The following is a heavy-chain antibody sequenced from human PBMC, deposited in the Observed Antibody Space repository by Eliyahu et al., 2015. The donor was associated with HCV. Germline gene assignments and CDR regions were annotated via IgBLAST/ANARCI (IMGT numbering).Heavy chain of an antibody. Sequence: GLTWVANIKYDGSEQRYVDSVRGRFTISRDNAKNSLYLQMASLRAEDTAGYYCAXCTGPHDSSGVYPSWGQGTLVTVSS. CDR2: IKYDGSEQ. CDR3: AXCTGPHDSSGVYPS. V-gene: IGHV3-7*03. D-gene: IGHD3-22*01. J-gene: IGHJ4*02.